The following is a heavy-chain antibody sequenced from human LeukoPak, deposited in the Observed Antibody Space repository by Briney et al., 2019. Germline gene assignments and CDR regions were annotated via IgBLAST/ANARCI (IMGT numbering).Heavy chain of an antibody. CDR1: GFTFSSYS. Sequence: PGGSLRLSCAASGFTFSSYSMNWVRQAPGKGLEWVSYISSSSSTIYYADSVKGRFTISRDNAKNSLYLQMNSLTAEDTAVYYCARDEYCSSASCYSAGDYWGQGTLVTVSS. V-gene: IGHV3-48*04. CDR2: ISSSSSTI. CDR3: ARDEYCSSASCYSAGDY. J-gene: IGHJ4*02. D-gene: IGHD2-2*01.